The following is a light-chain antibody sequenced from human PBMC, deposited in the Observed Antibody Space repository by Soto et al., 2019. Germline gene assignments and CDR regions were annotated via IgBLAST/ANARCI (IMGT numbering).Light chain of an antibody. J-gene: IGLJ3*02. Sequence: QSALTQPASVTGSPGQSITISCTGSDVGIDDYVSWYQQHPGKAPKLMIYDVTNRPAGVSNRFSGSKSGNTASLTISGLQAEDEADYYCSSKTTSSTVLFGGGTKLTV. CDR2: DVT. V-gene: IGLV2-14*03. CDR1: SDVGIDDY. CDR3: SSKTTSSTVL.